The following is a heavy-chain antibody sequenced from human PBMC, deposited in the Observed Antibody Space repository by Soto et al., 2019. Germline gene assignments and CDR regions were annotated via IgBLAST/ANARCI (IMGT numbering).Heavy chain of an antibody. J-gene: IGHJ4*02. CDR2: ISYDGSNK. CDR1: GFTFSSYA. CDR3: AREPILEWLFNFDY. Sequence: GGSLRLSCAASGFTFSSYAMHWVRQAPGKGLEWVAVISYDGSNKYYADSVKGRFTISRDNSKNTLYLQMNSLRAEDTAVYYCAREPILEWLFNFDYWGQGTLVTAPQ. D-gene: IGHD3-3*01. V-gene: IGHV3-30-3*01.